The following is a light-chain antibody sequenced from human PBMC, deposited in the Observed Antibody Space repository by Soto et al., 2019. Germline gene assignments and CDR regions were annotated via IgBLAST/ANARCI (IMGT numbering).Light chain of an antibody. CDR1: TRDIGGYNY. V-gene: IGLV2-14*03. CDR2: DVS. CDR3: SSYTSSGTPYV. Sequence: QYALTQPASVSGSPGQSFTIYSTGTTRDIGGYNYVSCYQHHPGRAPKLMIYDVSHRPSGVSNRFSGSKSANTASLTISGLQAEDDADYYCSSYTSSGTPYVFGTGTKVTVL. J-gene: IGLJ1*01.